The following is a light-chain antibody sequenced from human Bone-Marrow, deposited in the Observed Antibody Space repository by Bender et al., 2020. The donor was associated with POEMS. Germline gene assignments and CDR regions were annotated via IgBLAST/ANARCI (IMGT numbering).Light chain of an antibody. V-gene: IGLV2-8*01. Sequence: QSALTQPPSASGSPGQSVTISCTGTSSDVGGYNYVSWYQQHPGKAPKLLLSEVGLRPSGVSNRFSGSKSGNTASLTISGLQAEDEADYYCSSYASSSKVFGTGTKVTVL. CDR2: EVG. CDR3: SSYASSSKV. CDR1: SSDVGGYNY. J-gene: IGLJ1*01.